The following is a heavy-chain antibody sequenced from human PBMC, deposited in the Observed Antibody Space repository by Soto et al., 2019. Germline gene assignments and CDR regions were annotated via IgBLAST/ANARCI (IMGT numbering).Heavy chain of an antibody. D-gene: IGHD6-13*01. CDR3: AREGVSSRWHNYYGMDV. CDR1: GGSISSYY. Sequence: QVQLQESGPGLVKPSETLSLTCTVSGGSISSYYWSLIRQPPGKGLQWIGYIYYSGSTTYNPSLNSRVTITVDTSDNQFSLKLSSVTAPDTAVYYCAREGVSSRWHNYYGMDVWGQGTTVTFSS. J-gene: IGHJ6*02. CDR2: IYYSGST. V-gene: IGHV4-59*01.